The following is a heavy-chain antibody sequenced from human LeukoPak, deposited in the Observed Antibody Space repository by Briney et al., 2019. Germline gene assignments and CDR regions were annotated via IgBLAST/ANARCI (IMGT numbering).Heavy chain of an antibody. V-gene: IGHV1-2*02. CDR3: ARAGSSGYYLQYLQH. J-gene: IGHJ1*01. CDR1: GYTFTGYY. CDR2: INPDGGGT. D-gene: IGHD3-22*01. Sequence: ASVKVSCKASGYTFTGYYIKWVRQAPGQGLEWLGWINPDGGGTNYAQKFQGRVTMTRDTSISTAYMELSRLRSDDTAVYYCARAGSSGYYLQYLQHWGQGTLVTVSS.